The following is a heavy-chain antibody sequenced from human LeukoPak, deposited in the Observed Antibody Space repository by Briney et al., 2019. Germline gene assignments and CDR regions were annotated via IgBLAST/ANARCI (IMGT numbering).Heavy chain of an antibody. CDR3: AKDSDSGWWVQGHFDY. J-gene: IGHJ4*02. V-gene: IGHV3-30*18. CDR2: ISYDGSNK. D-gene: IGHD6-19*01. Sequence: PGRSLRLSCAASGFTFSSYGMHWVRQAPGKGLEWVAVISYDGSNKYYADSVKGRFTISRDNSKNTLYLQMNSLRAEDTAVYYCAKDSDSGWWVQGHFDYWGQGTLVTVSS. CDR1: GFTFSSYG.